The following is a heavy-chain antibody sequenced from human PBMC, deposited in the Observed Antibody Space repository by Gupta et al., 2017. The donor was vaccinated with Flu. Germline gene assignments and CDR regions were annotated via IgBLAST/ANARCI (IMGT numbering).Heavy chain of an antibody. V-gene: IGHV5-51*03. Sequence: EVRLVQSGAEVKKPGESLTISCKASGYSFTRFWIGWVRQVPGKGLEWMGIVYPADSDTKYSPSFHGQVTISADKSIHTAYLQWDSLQASDIAIYYCAKISSGTYYLVDHWGQGSLVTVSS. CDR1: GYSFTRFW. CDR2: VYPADSDT. CDR3: AKISSGTYYLVDH. J-gene: IGHJ4*02. D-gene: IGHD1-26*01.